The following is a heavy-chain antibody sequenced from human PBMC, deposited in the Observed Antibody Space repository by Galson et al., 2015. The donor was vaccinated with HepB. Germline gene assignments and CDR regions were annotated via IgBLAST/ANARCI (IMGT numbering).Heavy chain of an antibody. CDR3: ARTQATEYSSGWLYYYYGMDV. V-gene: IGHV1-18*01. D-gene: IGHD6-19*01. CDR2: ISAYNGNT. J-gene: IGHJ6*02. CDR1: GYTFTSYG. Sequence: SVKVSCKASGYTFTSYGISWVRQAPGQGLEWMGWISAYNGNTNYAQKLQGRVTMTTDTSTCTAYMELRSLRSDDTAVYYCARTQATEYSSGWLYYYYGMDVWGQGTTVTVSS.